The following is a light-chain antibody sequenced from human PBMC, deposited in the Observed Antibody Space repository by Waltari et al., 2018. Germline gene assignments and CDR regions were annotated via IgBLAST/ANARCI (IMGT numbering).Light chain of an antibody. Sequence: DIQMTQSPSSIPASVGDRVTITCRASQDIDNYLAWYQQKPGKAPKRLIHYAANLESGVPSRFSGSGSGTDYTLTINSLQPEDIATYYCQQYENFPYTFGQGTKVEIK. CDR1: QDIDNY. V-gene: IGKV1-33*01. CDR3: QQYENFPYT. J-gene: IGKJ2*01. CDR2: YAA.